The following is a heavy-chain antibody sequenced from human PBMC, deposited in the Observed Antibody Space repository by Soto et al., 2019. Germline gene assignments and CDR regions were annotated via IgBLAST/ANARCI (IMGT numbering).Heavy chain of an antibody. CDR3: AKSQRGVYYFDY. CDR1: GFTFSSYA. V-gene: IGHV3-9*01. D-gene: IGHD2-8*01. J-gene: IGHJ4*02. CDR2: ISWNSGSI. Sequence: EVQLLESGGDLVQPGGSLRLSCAASGFTFSSYAMTWVRQAPGKGLEWVSGISWNSGSIGYADSVKGRFTISRDNAKNSLYLQMNSLRAEDTALYYCAKSQRGVYYFDYWGQGTLVTVSS.